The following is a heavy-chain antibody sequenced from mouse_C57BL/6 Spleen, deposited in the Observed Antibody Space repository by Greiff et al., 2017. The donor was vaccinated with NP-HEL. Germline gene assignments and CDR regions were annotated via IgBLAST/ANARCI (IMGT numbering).Heavy chain of an antibody. Sequence: VQLQQSGPELVKPGASVKISCKASGYSFTGYYMNWVKQSPEKSLEWIGEINPSTGGTTYNQKFKAKATLTVDKSSSTAYMQLKSLTSEDSAVYYCAREAYYGSSPYFDYWGQGTTLTVSS. CDR2: INPSTGGT. CDR3: AREAYYGSSPYFDY. V-gene: IGHV1-42*01. J-gene: IGHJ2*01. CDR1: GYSFTGYY. D-gene: IGHD1-1*01.